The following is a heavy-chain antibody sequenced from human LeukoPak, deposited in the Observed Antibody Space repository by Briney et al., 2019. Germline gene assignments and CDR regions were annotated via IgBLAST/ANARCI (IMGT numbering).Heavy chain of an antibody. Sequence: SETLSLTGTVSGYSISSGYYWGWIRQPPGKGLEWIGIIYHSGSTYYNPSLKTRVTLSVDTSKNQLSLKLSSVTAADTAVYYCARDRGPVVGATGYYFHYWGQGTLVTVSS. D-gene: IGHD1-26*01. J-gene: IGHJ4*02. CDR3: ARDRGPVVGATGYYFHY. V-gene: IGHV4-38-2*02. CDR2: IYHSGST. CDR1: GYSISSGYY.